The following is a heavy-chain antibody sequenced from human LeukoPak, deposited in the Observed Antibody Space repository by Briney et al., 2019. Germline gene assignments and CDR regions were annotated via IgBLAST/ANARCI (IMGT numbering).Heavy chain of an antibody. CDR3: ARDSSAAATPHIDY. V-gene: IGHV4-4*07. D-gene: IGHD2-15*01. CDR2: IYTSGST. J-gene: IGHJ4*02. CDR1: GGSISSYY. Sequence: PSETLSLTCTVSGGSISSYYWSWIRQPAGKGLEWIGRIYTSGSTNYNPPLKSRVTISVDTSKNQFSLKLSSVAAADTAVYYCARDSSAAATPHIDYWGQGTLVTVSS.